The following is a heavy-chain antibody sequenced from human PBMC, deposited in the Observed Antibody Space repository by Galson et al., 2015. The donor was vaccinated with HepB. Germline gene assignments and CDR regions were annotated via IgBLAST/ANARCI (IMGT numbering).Heavy chain of an antibody. D-gene: IGHD6-13*01. V-gene: IGHV1-2*02. CDR3: ASSLLAVAGTCLDY. J-gene: IGHJ4*02. Sequence: SVKVSCKASGYTFTDYFMHWVRQAPGQGLEWMGWISPNSGATNYAQNFQGRVTMTRDTSITTIYMELSSLRSDDTAVYYCASSLLAVAGTCLDYWGQGTLVTVSS. CDR1: GYTFTDYF. CDR2: ISPNSGAT.